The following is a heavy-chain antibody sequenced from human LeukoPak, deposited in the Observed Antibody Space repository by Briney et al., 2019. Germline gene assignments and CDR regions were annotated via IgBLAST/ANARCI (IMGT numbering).Heavy chain of an antibody. CDR3: AIWEGAAAGTGGPC. CDR2: IRSKKNNYAT. CDR1: GFNFSGSA. D-gene: IGHD6-13*01. V-gene: IGHV3-73*01. J-gene: IGHJ4*02. Sequence: GGSLTLSCTASGFNFSGSAMHWVRQASGKGLEWLVRIRSKKNNYATAYGASAKGRFSISRDDSKNTAYLQMNSLQTEDTAVYFCAIWEGAAAGTGGPCWGQGTLVTVSS.